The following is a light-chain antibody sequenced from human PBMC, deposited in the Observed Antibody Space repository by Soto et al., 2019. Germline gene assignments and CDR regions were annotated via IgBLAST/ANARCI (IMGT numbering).Light chain of an antibody. V-gene: IGKV3-20*01. CDR2: GAS. J-gene: IGKJ5*01. CDR1: QSVSSSY. CDR3: QQYGSSGT. Sequence: EIVLTQSPGTLSLSPGERATLSFRASQSVSSSYLACYQQKPGQAPRLLIYGASSRATGIPDRFSGSGSGTDFTLTISRLEPEDFAVYYCQQYGSSGTFGQGTRLEIK.